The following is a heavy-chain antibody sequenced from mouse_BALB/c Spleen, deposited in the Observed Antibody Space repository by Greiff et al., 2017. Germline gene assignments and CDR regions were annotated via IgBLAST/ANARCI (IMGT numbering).Heavy chain of an antibody. CDR1: GFSLTSYG. CDR2: IWAGGST. Sequence: QVQLKESGPGLVAPSQSLSITCTVSGFSLTSYGVHWVRQPPGKGLEWLGVIWAGGSTNYNSALMSRLSISKDNSKSQVFLKMNSLQTDDTAMYYCASRHYYGSSSYWYFDVWGAGTTVTVSS. D-gene: IGHD1-1*01. V-gene: IGHV2-9*02. CDR3: ASRHYYGSSSYWYFDV. J-gene: IGHJ1*01.